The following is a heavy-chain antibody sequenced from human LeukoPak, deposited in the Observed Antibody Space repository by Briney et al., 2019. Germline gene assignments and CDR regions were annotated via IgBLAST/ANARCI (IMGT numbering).Heavy chain of an antibody. CDR1: GGSISSYY. J-gene: IGHJ4*02. V-gene: IGHV4-4*07. Sequence: SETLSLTCTVSGGSISSYYWSWIRQPAGKGLEWIGRIYTSGSTNYNPSLKSRVTMSVDTSKNQFSLKLSSVTAADTAVYYCAREGDGLWFWEHHFDYWGQGTLVTVSS. D-gene: IGHD3-10*01. CDR3: AREGDGLWFWEHHFDY. CDR2: IYTSGST.